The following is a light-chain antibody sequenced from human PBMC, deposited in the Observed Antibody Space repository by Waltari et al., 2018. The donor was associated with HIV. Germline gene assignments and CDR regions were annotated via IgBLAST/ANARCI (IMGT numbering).Light chain of an antibody. CDR1: QSVSSY. J-gene: IGKJ5*01. CDR2: GAS. Sequence: EVVLTQSPDTLSLSPGERATLSCRASQSVSSYLAWYHHKPGQAPRLLIYGASSRATGIPARFSGSGSGTDFTLTISSLEPGDSVVYYCQQRSNWPVTFGQGTRLEIK. CDR3: QQRSNWPVT. V-gene: IGKV3-11*01.